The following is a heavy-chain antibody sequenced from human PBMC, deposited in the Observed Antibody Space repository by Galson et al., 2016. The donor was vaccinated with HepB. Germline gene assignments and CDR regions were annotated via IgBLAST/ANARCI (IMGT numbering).Heavy chain of an antibody. J-gene: IGHJ4*02. CDR1: GGSISTYY. CDR2: FRNGGST. Sequence: SETLSLTCTVSGGSISTYYWSWIRQPPEKGLEWIGSFRNGGSTDYNPSLGSRVTISADTSKNQISLKLSSVTAADTAVYYCARGPMDFDFWGQGTLVTVSS. V-gene: IGHV4-59*01. CDR3: ARGPMDFDF. D-gene: IGHD2-2*03.